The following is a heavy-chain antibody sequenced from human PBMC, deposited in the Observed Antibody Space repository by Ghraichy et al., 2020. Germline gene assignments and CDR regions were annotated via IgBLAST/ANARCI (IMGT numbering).Heavy chain of an antibody. CDR3: AKDKCVAGISYFDY. Sequence: GGSLRLSCAASGFTFSSYAMSWVRQAPGKGLEWVSAISGSGGSTYYADSVKGRFTISRDTSKNTLYLQMNSLRAEDTAVYYCAKDKCVAGISYFDYWGQGTLVTVSS. CDR1: GFTFSSYA. J-gene: IGHJ4*02. D-gene: IGHD6-19*01. CDR2: ISGSGGST. V-gene: IGHV3-23*01.